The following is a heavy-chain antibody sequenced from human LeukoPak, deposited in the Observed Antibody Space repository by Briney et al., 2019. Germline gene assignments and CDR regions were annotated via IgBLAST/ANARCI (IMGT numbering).Heavy chain of an antibody. J-gene: IGHJ4*02. CDR1: GFTFRTYW. CDR2: INDDGSSA. Sequence: GGSLRLSCAASGFTFRTYWMHWVRQAPGKGLVWVSRINDDGSSATYADSVKGRFTISRDNAKNTLYLQMNSLRAEDTAVYYCARGRVYCDTTRCYESYFDYWGQGTLVTVSS. CDR3: ARGRVYCDTTRCYESYFDY. D-gene: IGHD2-2*01. V-gene: IGHV3-74*01.